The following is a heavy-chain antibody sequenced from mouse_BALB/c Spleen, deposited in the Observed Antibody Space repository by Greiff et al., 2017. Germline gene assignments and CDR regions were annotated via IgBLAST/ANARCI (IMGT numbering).Heavy chain of an antibody. CDR2: INSNGGST. J-gene: IGHJ4*01. D-gene: IGHD4-1*01. Sequence: EVKLVESGGGLVQPGGSLKLSCAASGFTFSSYGMSWVRQTPDKRLELVATINSNGGSTYYPDSVKGRFTISRDNAKNTLYLQMSSLKSEDTAMYYCAREAWAYAMDYWGQGTSVTVSS. CDR3: AREAWAYAMDY. CDR1: GFTFSSYG. V-gene: IGHV5-6-3*01.